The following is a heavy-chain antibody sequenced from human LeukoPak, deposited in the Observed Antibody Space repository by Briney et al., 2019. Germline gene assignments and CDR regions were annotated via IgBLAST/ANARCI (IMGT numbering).Heavy chain of an antibody. Sequence: ASVKVSCKASGYTFTGYYIHWVRQAPGQGLEWMGWINPNSGCTNYAQKFQGWVTMTRDTSISTAYMELSRLRSDDTAVYYCARGIRTLSSSWYSVGWYFDLWGRGTLVTVSS. J-gene: IGHJ2*01. CDR2: INPNSGCT. CDR1: GYTFTGYY. D-gene: IGHD6-13*01. V-gene: IGHV1-2*04. CDR3: ARGIRTLSSSWYSVGWYFDL.